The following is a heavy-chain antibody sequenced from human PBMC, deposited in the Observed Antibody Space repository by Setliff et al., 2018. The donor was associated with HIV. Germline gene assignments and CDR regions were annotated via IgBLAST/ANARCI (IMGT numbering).Heavy chain of an antibody. Sequence: SETLSLTCTVSGGSISSGSYYWSWIRQPAGKGLEWIGHIYTSGSTNYNPSLKSRVTISVDTSKNQFSLKLSSVTAADTAVYYCARGYDSSGYAFDSWGQGTLVTVSS. CDR2: IYTSGST. J-gene: IGHJ4*02. CDR1: GGSISSGSYY. CDR3: ARGYDSSGYAFDS. V-gene: IGHV4-61*09. D-gene: IGHD3-22*01.